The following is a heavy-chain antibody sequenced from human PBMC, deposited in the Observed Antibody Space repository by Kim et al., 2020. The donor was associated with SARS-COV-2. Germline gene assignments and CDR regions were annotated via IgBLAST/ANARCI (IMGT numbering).Heavy chain of an antibody. CDR3: AQDKTVGDCHNEFDY. CDR1: GFTFSNYD. D-gene: IGHD2-21*01. Sequence: GGSLRLSCAASGFTFSNYDMNWVRQAPGKGLEWVSLIGITEGNTLDADSVKGRFTISRDNSKNTRYLQMNSLRVEDTAVYYCAQDKTVGDCHNEFDYWAQGTLVTVST. V-gene: IGHV3-23*01. J-gene: IGHJ4*02. CDR2: IGITEGNT.